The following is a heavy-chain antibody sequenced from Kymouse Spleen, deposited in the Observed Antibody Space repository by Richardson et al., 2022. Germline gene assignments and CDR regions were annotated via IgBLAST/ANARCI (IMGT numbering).Heavy chain of an antibody. D-gene: IGHD5-12*01. V-gene: IGHV3-21*03. J-gene: IGHJ6*02. CDR3: ARDQGSGYDYYYYYGMDV. CDR1: GFTFSSYS. Sequence: EVQLVESGGGLVKPGGSLRLSCAASGFTFSSYSMNWVRQAPGKGLEWVSSISSSSSYIYYADSVKGRFTISRDNAKNSLYLQMNSLRAEDTAVYYCARDQGSGYDYYYYYGMDVWGQGTTVTVSS. CDR2: ISSSSSYI.